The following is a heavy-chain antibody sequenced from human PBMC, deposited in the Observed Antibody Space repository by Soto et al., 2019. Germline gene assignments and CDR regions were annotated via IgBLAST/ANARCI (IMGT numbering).Heavy chain of an antibody. V-gene: IGHV1-69*13. Sequence: SVKVSCKASGGTFSSYAISWVRQAPGQGLERMGGIIPIFGTANYAQKFQGRVTITADESTSTAYMELSSLRSEDTAVYYCARAHYYDSSGYYYYFDYWGQGTLVTVSS. CDR2: IIPIFGTA. D-gene: IGHD3-22*01. CDR1: GGTFSSYA. CDR3: ARAHYYDSSGYYYYFDY. J-gene: IGHJ4*02.